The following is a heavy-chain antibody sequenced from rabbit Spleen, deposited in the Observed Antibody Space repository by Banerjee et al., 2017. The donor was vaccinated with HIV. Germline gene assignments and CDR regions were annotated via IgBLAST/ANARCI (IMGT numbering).Heavy chain of an antibody. CDR3: ARDLAGVIGWNFCL. D-gene: IGHD4-1*01. Sequence: QSLEESGGDLVKPGASLTLTCTASGFSFSTSYWICWVRQAPGKGLEWIACPDGGSSAGTYYATWATGRFTISRTSSTTVTLQMTSLTAADTATYFCARDLAGVIGWNFCLWGQGTLVTVS. CDR1: GFSFSTSYW. CDR2: PDGGSSAGT. J-gene: IGHJ4*01. V-gene: IGHV1S40*01.